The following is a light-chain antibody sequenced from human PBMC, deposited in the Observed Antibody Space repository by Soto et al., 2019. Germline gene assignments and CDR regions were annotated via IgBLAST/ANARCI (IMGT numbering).Light chain of an antibody. CDR1: SSDVGGYNF. CDR2: DVT. Sequence: QSALTQPASVSGSPGQSITISCTGTSSDVGGYNFVSWYQQHPDKAPKLMIYDVTNRPSGVSNRFSGSKSGNTASLTSSGLQAEDEADYYCSSYTSISTDVFGTGTKLTVL. J-gene: IGLJ1*01. CDR3: SSYTSISTDV. V-gene: IGLV2-14*01.